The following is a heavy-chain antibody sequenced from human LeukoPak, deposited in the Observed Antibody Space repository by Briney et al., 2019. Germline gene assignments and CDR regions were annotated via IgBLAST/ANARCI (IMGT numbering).Heavy chain of an antibody. J-gene: IGHJ3*02. CDR3: ARVRYCSSTSCYPHDAFDI. Sequence: SETLSLTCTVSGGSISSYYWSWIRQPAGKGLEWIGRIYTSGSTNYNPSLKSRVTISVDTSKNQFSLKLSSVTAADTAVYYCARVRYCSSTSCYPHDAFDIWGQGTMVTVSS. V-gene: IGHV4-4*07. CDR2: IYTSGST. D-gene: IGHD2-2*01. CDR1: GGSISSYY.